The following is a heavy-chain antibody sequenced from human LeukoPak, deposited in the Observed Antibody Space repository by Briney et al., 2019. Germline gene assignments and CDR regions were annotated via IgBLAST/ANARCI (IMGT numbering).Heavy chain of an antibody. J-gene: IGHJ4*02. CDR3: AREPIAARGFDY. CDR2: IYHSGST. Sequence: SETLSLTCTVSGGSISSSSYSWGWIRQPPGKGLEWIGSIYHSGSTYYNPSLKSRVTISVDRSKNQFSLKLSSVTAADTAVYYCAREPIAARGFDYWGQGTLVTVSS. D-gene: IGHD6-6*01. CDR1: GGSISSSSYS. V-gene: IGHV4-39*07.